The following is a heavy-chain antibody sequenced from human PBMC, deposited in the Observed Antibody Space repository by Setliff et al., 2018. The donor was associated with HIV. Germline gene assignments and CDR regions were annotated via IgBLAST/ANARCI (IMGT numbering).Heavy chain of an antibody. V-gene: IGHV3-15*01. CDR1: GFTFSDAW. Sequence: GGSLRLSCTASGFTFSDAWMTWVSQAPGKGLEWVGRIKSKTNGGTTDFSAPVKGRFTIPRDDSENTLYLQMNNLKAEATAVYYCTTDLSAPLTFFSDSSRFVWGQGTLVTVSS. CDR2: IKSKTNGGTT. CDR3: TTDLSAPLTFFSDSSRFV. D-gene: IGHD3-22*01. J-gene: IGHJ4*02.